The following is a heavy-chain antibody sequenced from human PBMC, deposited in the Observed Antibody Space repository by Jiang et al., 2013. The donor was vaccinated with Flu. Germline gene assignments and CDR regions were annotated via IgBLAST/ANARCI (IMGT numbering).Heavy chain of an antibody. D-gene: IGHD3-10*01. V-gene: IGHV4-39*01. CDR1: GGSISSSSYY. J-gene: IGHJ3*02. CDR3: AIRSETMANAFDI. Sequence: TLSLTCTVSGGSISSSSYYWGWIRQPPGRGWSGLGVSIIWEHLLQPSLKSRVTISVDTSKNQFSLKLSSVTAADTAVYYCAIRSETMANAFDIWGQGTMVTVSS. CDR2: SIIWEH.